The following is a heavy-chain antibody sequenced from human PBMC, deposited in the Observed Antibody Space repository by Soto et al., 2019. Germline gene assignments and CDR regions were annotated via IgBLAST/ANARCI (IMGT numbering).Heavy chain of an antibody. Sequence: SETLSLISTVSGGSIGSYYWSWIRQPAGKGLEWIGRIYTSGSTNYNPSLKSRVTMSVDTSKNQFSLKLSSVTAADTAVYYCATVRGKWFDPWGHGTLFTVSS. J-gene: IGHJ5*02. V-gene: IGHV4-4*07. CDR3: ATVRGKWFDP. D-gene: IGHD6-13*01. CDR2: IYTSGST. CDR1: GGSIGSYY.